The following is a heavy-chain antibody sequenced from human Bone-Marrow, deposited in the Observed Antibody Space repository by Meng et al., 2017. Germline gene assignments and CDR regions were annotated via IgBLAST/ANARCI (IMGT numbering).Heavy chain of an antibody. V-gene: IGHV4-34*01. J-gene: IGHJ2*01. CDR3: ARGRVTTVTTPNWYFDL. D-gene: IGHD4-17*01. CDR2: INHSGST. CDR1: GGSFSGYY. Sequence: QGQLQHGGAGLLKPSETLSLTCAVYGGSFSGYYWSWIRQPPGKGLEWIGEINHSGSTNYNPSLKSRVTISVDTSKNQFSLKLSSVTAADTAVYYCARGRVTTVTTPNWYFDLWGRGTLVTVSS.